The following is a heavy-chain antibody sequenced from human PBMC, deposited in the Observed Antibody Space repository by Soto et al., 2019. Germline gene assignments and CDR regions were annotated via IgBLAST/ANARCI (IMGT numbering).Heavy chain of an antibody. CDR3: ARDRAVVAASAPPYDYYGMDV. CDR2: IIPILGIA. V-gene: IGHV1-69*08. Sequence: QVQLVQSGAEVKKPGSSVKVSCKASGGTFSSYTISWVRQAPGQGLEWMGRIIPILGIANYAQKFQGRVTITADKSTSTAYMELSSLRSEDTAVYYCARDRAVVAASAPPYDYYGMDVWGQGTTVTVSS. CDR1: GGTFSSYT. D-gene: IGHD2-15*01. J-gene: IGHJ6*02.